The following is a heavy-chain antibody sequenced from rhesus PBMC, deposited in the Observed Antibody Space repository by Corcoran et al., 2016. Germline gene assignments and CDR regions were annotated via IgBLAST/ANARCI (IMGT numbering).Heavy chain of an antibody. D-gene: IGHD3-16*01. CDR3: ARAGNYYSGSYYRAFDY. CDR2: IIGSSGST. Sequence: QVQLQESGPGLVKPSETLSLTCAVSGGSISSRNWWRWICTPPGQGLGWIGYIIGSSGSTYYNPSLKSRVTISTDTSKNQFSLKLSSVTAADTAVYYCARAGNYYSGSYYRAFDYWGQGVLVTVSS. V-gene: IGHV4-65*01. CDR1: GGSISSRNW. J-gene: IGHJ4*01.